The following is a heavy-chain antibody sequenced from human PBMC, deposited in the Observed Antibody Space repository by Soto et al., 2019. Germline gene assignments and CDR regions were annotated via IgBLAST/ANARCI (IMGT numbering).Heavy chain of an antibody. Sequence: GGSLRLSCAVSGFTFSDYWMSWVRQAPGKGLEWVANIKQDGNEKYYVDSVKGRFTISRDNAKNSLYLQMNSLRAEDTAVYYCAREPYGDSQYFDYWGQGTPVTVSS. CDR3: AREPYGDSQYFDY. CDR1: GFTFSDYW. CDR2: IKQDGNEK. J-gene: IGHJ4*02. V-gene: IGHV3-7*01. D-gene: IGHD2-21*02.